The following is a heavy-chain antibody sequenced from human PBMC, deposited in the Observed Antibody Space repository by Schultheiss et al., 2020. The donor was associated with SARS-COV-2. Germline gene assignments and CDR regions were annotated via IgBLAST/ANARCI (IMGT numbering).Heavy chain of an antibody. D-gene: IGHD6-6*01. CDR2: IYYSGST. CDR1: GGSFSGYY. J-gene: IGHJ4*02. CDR3: ARVGIAARPRERGYFDY. V-gene: IGHV4-31*11. Sequence: LRLSCAVYGGSFSGYYWSWIRQHPGKGLEWIGYIYYSGSTYYNPSLKSRVTISVDTSKNQFSLKLSSVTAADTAVYYCARVGIAARPRERGYFDYWGQGTLVTVSS.